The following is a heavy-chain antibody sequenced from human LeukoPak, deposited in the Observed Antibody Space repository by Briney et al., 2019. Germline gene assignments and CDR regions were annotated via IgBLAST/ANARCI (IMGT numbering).Heavy chain of an antibody. CDR1: GFTFSSYT. Sequence: GGSLRLSCAASGFTFSSYTMTWARQTPGKGLEWVPGISGSGAITDYVDSVKGRFTISRDNSKNTVYLQMHSLRPEDTAVYYCAKIIAVTESYWYGMDVWGQGTTVTVSS. CDR2: ISGSGAIT. V-gene: IGHV3-23*01. J-gene: IGHJ6*02. CDR3: AKIIAVTESYWYGMDV. D-gene: IGHD4-17*01.